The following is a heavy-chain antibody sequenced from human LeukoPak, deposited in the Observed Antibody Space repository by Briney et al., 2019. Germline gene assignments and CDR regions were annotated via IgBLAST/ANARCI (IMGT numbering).Heavy chain of an antibody. CDR2: IKQDGSEK. D-gene: IGHD3-9*01. CDR3: ARELRYFDGDYFDY. Sequence: SCAAXGFXXSSYWMSWVRQAPGKGLEWVANIKQDGSEKYYVDSVKGRFTISRDNAKNSLYLQMNSLRAEDTAVYYCARELRYFDGDYFDYWGQGTLVTVSS. J-gene: IGHJ4*02. CDR1: GFXXSSYW. V-gene: IGHV3-7*01.